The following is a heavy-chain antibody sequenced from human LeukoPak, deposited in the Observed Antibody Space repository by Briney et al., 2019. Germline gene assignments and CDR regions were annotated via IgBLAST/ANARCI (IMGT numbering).Heavy chain of an antibody. D-gene: IGHD4-11*01. J-gene: IGHJ4*02. CDR3: ARGVTTSRFLDY. Sequence: PSETLSLTCSVSGGSISNYYWSWIRQPAGKGLEWIGRIYISGTTNYNLSLKSRVTMSVDTSKNQLSLKLSSVTAADTAVYYCARGVTTSRFLDYWGQGTLVTVSS. V-gene: IGHV4-4*07. CDR2: IYISGTT. CDR1: GGSISNYY.